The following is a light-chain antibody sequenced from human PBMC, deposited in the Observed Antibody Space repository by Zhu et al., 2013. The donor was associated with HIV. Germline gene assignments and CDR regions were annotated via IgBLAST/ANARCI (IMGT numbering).Light chain of an antibody. CDR3: QQYNSYSRYT. Sequence: EIQMTQTPSTLPASVGDRVTITCRASQSVSSWLAWYQQKPGKAPKLLIYKTSTLESGVPSRFSGSGSGIEFTLTISGLQPEDFTSYYCQQYNSYSRYTFGQGTKLEIK. CDR1: QSVSSW. V-gene: IGKV1-5*03. CDR2: KTS. J-gene: IGKJ2*01.